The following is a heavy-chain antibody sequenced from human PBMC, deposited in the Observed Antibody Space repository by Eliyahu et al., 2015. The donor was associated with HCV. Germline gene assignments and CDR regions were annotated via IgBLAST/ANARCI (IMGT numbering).Heavy chain of an antibody. V-gene: IGHV4-34*02. CDR1: GGSFSGYY. J-gene: IGHJ4*02. D-gene: IGHD3-3*01. Sequence: QVQLQQWGAGLLKPSETLSLTCTVYGGSFSGYYWNWVRQSPGKGLEWIGESNLGGFTDYNPSLKSRVTISVDTSKNQFSLKMTSVTAADTAVYYCARAIFWSGSHFDYWGQGSLVTVSS. CDR2: SNLGGFT. CDR3: ARAIFWSGSHFDY.